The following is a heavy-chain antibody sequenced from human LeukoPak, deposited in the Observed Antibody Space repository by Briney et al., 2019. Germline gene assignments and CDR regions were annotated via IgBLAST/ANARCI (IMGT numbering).Heavy chain of an antibody. CDR3: ARQDYGGNIDY. CDR1: GGSISSSSYC. CDR2: IYYSGST. V-gene: IGHV4-39*01. Sequence: SETLSLTCTVSGGSISSSSYCWVWIPQPPGEGLVYIGSIYYSGSTYYNPSLKSRVTISVDTSKNQFSLTLSSVTAADTAVYYCARQDYGGNIDYWGQGTLVTVSS. D-gene: IGHD4-23*01. J-gene: IGHJ4*02.